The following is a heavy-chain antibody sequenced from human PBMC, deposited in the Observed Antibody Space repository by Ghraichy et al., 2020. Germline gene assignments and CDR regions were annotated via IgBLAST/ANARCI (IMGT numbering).Heavy chain of an antibody. J-gene: IGHJ4*02. CDR2: ISASGGST. Sequence: GRSLRLSCAGSGFIFNNYAMSWARQAPGKGLEWVSGISASGGSTYYADSVKGRFTISRDNSKSTLYLQMNSLRAEDTAAYYCAARFGDFLFVFDYWGQGTLVTVSS. CDR1: GFIFNNYA. D-gene: IGHD3-10*01. CDR3: AARFGDFLFVFDY. V-gene: IGHV3-23*01.